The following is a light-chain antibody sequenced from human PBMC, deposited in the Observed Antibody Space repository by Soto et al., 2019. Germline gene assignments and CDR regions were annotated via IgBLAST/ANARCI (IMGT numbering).Light chain of an antibody. CDR3: GSYAGSSILV. CDR1: SSDVASYNL. Sequence: QSALTQPASVAGSPGQSITISCTGTSSDVASYNLVSWYQQLPGKAPQLIIYEVNERPSGISNRFSGSKSGNTASLTISGLQAEDEGDYYCGSYAGSSILVFGGGTKLTVL. V-gene: IGLV2-23*02. CDR2: EVN. J-gene: IGLJ3*02.